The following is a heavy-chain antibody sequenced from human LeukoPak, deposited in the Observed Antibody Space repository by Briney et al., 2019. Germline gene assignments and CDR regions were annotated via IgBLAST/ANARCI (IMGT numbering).Heavy chain of an antibody. D-gene: IGHD3-10*01. Sequence: GGSLRLSCVASGFTFSNFVMHWVRQAPGKGLEYVSAITSHGGSTYYANSVKGRFTVSRDNSKNTLFLQMGSLRAEDMAVYYCATFGEIFSYWGQGTLVTVSS. V-gene: IGHV3-64*01. CDR3: ATFGEIFSY. CDR1: GFTFSNFV. CDR2: ITSHGGST. J-gene: IGHJ4*02.